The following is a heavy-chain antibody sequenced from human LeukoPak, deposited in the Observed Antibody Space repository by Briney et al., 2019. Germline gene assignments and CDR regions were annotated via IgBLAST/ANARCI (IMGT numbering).Heavy chain of an antibody. CDR1: GGSFSGYY. J-gene: IGHJ6*02. CDR3: ARGRFLEWLGTIGYYYYYYGMDV. V-gene: IGHV4-34*01. Sequence: SETLSLTCAVYGGSFSGYYWSWIRQPPGKGLEWIGEINHSGSTNYNPSLKSRVTISVDTSKNQFSLKLSPVTAADTAVYYCARGRFLEWLGTIGYYYYYYGMDVWGQGTTVTVSS. CDR2: INHSGST. D-gene: IGHD3-3*01.